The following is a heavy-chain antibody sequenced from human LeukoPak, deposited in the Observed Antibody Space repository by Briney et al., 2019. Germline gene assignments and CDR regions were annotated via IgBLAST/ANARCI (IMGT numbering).Heavy chain of an antibody. V-gene: IGHV1-2*02. CDR2: IKPDTGVT. Sequence: ASVKVSRKASGYXFTGHYIHWVRQAPGQGLEWMGWIKPDTGVTYYAQNFQGRFTMTTDTSISTVYMELSSLRSDDTAVYYCARDNNWGPDYWGQGTLVTVSS. CDR1: GYXFTGHY. CDR3: ARDNNWGPDY. J-gene: IGHJ4*02. D-gene: IGHD7-27*01.